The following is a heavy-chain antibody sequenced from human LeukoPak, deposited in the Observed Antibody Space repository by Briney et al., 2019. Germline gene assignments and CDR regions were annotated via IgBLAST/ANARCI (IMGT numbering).Heavy chain of an antibody. Sequence: GGSLRLSCAVSGFXVSSNYISWVRQAPGKGLEWVSVIYRSGSTDYADSVKGRFTISRDNSKNTLYLQMNSLRAEDTAVYYCARVPDYDSSGHFDYWGQGTLATVSS. CDR1: GFXVSSNY. CDR3: ARVPDYDSSGHFDY. J-gene: IGHJ4*02. D-gene: IGHD3-22*01. V-gene: IGHV3-66*01. CDR2: IYRSGST.